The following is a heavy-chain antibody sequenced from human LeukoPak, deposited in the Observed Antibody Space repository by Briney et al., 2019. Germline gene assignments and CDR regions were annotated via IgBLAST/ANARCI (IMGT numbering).Heavy chain of an antibody. CDR3: ARGSSSSWSYYYMDV. Sequence: ASVKVSCKASGYTFTTHAMHWVRQAPGQRLEWMGWINAGYGDTKYSQEFQGRVTITWDTSANTAYMDLSSLTSEDMAVYYCARGSSSSWSYYYMDVWGEGTTVTVSS. V-gene: IGHV1-3*03. J-gene: IGHJ6*03. D-gene: IGHD6-6*01. CDR2: INAGYGDT. CDR1: GYTFTTHA.